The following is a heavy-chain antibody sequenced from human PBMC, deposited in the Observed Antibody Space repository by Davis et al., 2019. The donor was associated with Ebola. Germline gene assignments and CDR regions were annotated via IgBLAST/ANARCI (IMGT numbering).Heavy chain of an antibody. CDR3: APVAGPRGWFDP. CDR1: GFSISGGYY. J-gene: IGHJ5*02. V-gene: IGHV4-38-2*02. CDR2: ISHSGYT. D-gene: IGHD6-19*01. Sequence: MPSESLSLTCNVSGFSISGGYYWGWLRQAPGKGMEWIGSISHSGYTYFTPSLASRVSISVDTSKNQFSLKLSSVTAADTATYYCAPVAGPRGWFDPWGQGTLVTVSS.